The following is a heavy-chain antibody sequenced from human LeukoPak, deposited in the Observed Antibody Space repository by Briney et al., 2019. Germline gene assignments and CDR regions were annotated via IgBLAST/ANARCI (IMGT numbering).Heavy chain of an antibody. V-gene: IGHV3-48*01. CDR2: ISSSGSTI. D-gene: IGHD2-2*01. CDR3: AVLTYQLLDYYFDY. J-gene: IGHJ4*02. CDR1: GFIFSSYS. Sequence: GGSLRLSCAASGFIFSSYSMNWVRQAPGKGLEWVSYISSSGSTIYYADSVKGRFTISRDNAKNSLYPQMNSLRAEDTAVYYCAVLTYQLLDYYFDYWGQGTLVTVSS.